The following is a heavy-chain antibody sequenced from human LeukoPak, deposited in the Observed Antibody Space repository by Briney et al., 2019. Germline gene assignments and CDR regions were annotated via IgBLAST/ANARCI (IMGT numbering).Heavy chain of an antibody. CDR2: ITGSGDNT. V-gene: IGHV3-23*01. J-gene: IGHJ4*02. CDR1: GFTFSSYG. D-gene: IGHD1-26*01. CDR3: AKVGIVGATTSAYFEY. Sequence: GGSLRLSCAASGFTFSSYGMTWVRQAPGKGLEWVSGITGSGDNTYYADSVKGRFTISRDNSKNTLYLRMNSLRPEDTAAYYCAKVGIVGATTSAYFEYWGQGTLVTVSS.